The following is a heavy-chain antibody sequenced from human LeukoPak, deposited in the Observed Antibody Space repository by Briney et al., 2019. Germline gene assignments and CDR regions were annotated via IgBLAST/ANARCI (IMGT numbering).Heavy chain of an antibody. CDR3: ARDTVAAPVGWFDP. CDR1: GGSISSYY. CDR2: IYTSGST. Sequence: SETLSLTCTVSGGSISSYYWSWIRQPAGKGLEWIGRIYTSGSTNYNPSLNSRVTMSVDTSKNQSSLKLSSVTAADTAVYYCARDTVAAPVGWFDPWGQGTLVTVSS. V-gene: IGHV4-4*07. D-gene: IGHD6-19*01. J-gene: IGHJ5*02.